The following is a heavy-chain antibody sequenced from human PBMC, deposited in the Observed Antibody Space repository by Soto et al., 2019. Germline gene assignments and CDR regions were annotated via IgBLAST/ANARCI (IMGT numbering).Heavy chain of an antibody. D-gene: IGHD2-2*01. CDR1: GYTFTSYG. Sequence: ASVKVSCKASGYTFTSYGYAWVRQAPGQGLEWMGWISAYNGDTNYAQKFQDRVTMTTDTSTSTAYMELRSLRSDDTAVYYCARDSPLEYAMPHAYFQHWGQGTLVTVSS. J-gene: IGHJ1*01. CDR2: ISAYNGDT. V-gene: IGHV1-18*01. CDR3: ARDSPLEYAMPHAYFQH.